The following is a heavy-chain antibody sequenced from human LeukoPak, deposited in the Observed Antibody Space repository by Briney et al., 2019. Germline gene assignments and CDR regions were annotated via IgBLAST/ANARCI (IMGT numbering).Heavy chain of an antibody. CDR3: AKDNYYDSSVDY. V-gene: IGHV3-30*02. Sequence: QPGGSLRLSCAASGFTFSSYAMHWVRQAPGKGLEWVAFIRYDGSNKYYADSVKGRFTISRDNSKNTLYLQMNSLRAEDTAVYYCAKDNYYDSSVDYWGQGTLVTVSS. CDR2: IRYDGSNK. D-gene: IGHD3-22*01. CDR1: GFTFSSYA. J-gene: IGHJ4*02.